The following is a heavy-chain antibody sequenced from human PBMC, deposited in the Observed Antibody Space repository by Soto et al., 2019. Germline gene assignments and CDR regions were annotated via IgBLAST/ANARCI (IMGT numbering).Heavy chain of an antibody. CDR3: AKAMGYFDS. CDR2: ISYDGINK. V-gene: IGHV3-30*18. J-gene: IGHJ4*02. CDR1: GFIFSGSG. Sequence: QVQLVESGGGVVQPGRSLRLSCAASGFIFSGSGIHWVRQAPGKGLEWVAVISYDGINKYYADSVKGRFTISRDNSKKTLYLQMNSLRAEDTAVYYCAKAMGYFDSWGQGTLVTVSS. D-gene: IGHD3-16*01.